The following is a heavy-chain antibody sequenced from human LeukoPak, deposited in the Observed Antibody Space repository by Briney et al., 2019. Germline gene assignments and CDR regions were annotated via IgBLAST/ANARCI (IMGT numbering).Heavy chain of an antibody. CDR1: GFTFSSYA. J-gene: IGHJ4*02. CDR3: ARDGSGWYGVSDY. V-gene: IGHV3-30*04. Sequence: GGSLRLSCAASGFTFSSYAMNWVRQAPGKGLEWVAVISYDGSNKYYADSVKGRFTISRDNSKNTLYLQMNSLRAEDTAVYYCARDGSGWYGVSDYWGQGTLVTVSS. CDR2: ISYDGSNK. D-gene: IGHD6-19*01.